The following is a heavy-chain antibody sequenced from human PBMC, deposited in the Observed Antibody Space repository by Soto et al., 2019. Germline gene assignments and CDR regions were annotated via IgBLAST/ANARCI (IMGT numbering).Heavy chain of an antibody. J-gene: IGHJ4*02. D-gene: IGHD1-26*01. CDR2: IYPGDSDT. CDR3: ARYRRADSGTYYLFD. CDR1: GYSFNNYW. Sequence: GESLKISCKGSGYSFNNYWIGWVRQMPGKGLEWMGIIYPGDSDTRYSPSFQGQVTISADKSISTAYLQWSSLKASDSAMYYCARYRRADSGTYYLFDWGQGTLVTVSS. V-gene: IGHV5-51*01.